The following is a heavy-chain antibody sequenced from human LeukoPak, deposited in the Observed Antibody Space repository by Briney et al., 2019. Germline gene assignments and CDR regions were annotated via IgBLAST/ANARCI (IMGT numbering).Heavy chain of an antibody. D-gene: IGHD5-12*01. Sequence: PSETLSLTCTVSGGSISSYYWSWIRQPPGKGLEWIGYIYYSGSTNYNPSLKSRVTISVDTSKNQFSLKLSSVTAADTAVYYCARATNVDSYYFDYWGQGTLVTVSS. CDR1: GGSISSYY. V-gene: IGHV4-59*01. CDR3: ARATNVDSYYFDY. J-gene: IGHJ4*02. CDR2: IYYSGST.